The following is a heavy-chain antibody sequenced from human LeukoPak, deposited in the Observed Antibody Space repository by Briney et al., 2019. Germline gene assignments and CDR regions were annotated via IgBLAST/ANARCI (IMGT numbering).Heavy chain of an antibody. J-gene: IGHJ3*02. D-gene: IGHD3-22*01. CDR2: MNPNSGNT. CDR1: GYTFTSYD. Sequence: ASVKVSCKASGYTFTSYDINWVRQASGQGREWMGWMNPNSGNTGYAQKFQGRVTMTRNTSISTAYMELSSLRSEDTAVYYCARDFGYYDSSGYYGVAFDIWGQGTMVTVSS. CDR3: ARDFGYYDSSGYYGVAFDI. V-gene: IGHV1-8*01.